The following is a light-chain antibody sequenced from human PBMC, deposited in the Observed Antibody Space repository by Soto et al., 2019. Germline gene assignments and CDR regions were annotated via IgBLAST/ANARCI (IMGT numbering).Light chain of an antibody. CDR3: QVWDSSSDHPV. Sequence: SYELTQPPSVSVAPGKTARITCGGNNIGSKSVHWYQQKPGQAPVLVIYYDSDRPSGIPERFSGSNSGNTATLTISRVEAADEADYYCQVWDSSSDHPVFGTGTKLTVL. CDR2: YDS. CDR1: NIGSKS. V-gene: IGLV3-21*04. J-gene: IGLJ1*01.